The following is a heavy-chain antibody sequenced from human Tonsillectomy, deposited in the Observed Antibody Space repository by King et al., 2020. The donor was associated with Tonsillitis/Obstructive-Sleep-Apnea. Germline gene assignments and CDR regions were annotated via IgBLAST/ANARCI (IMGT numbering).Heavy chain of an antibody. J-gene: IGHJ4*02. Sequence: QLVQSGAEVKKPGSSVKVSCKASGGTFSSYAISWVRQAPGQGLEWMGGIIPIFGTANYAQKFQGRVTITADESTSTAYMELGSQRSEDTAVYYCARGSGYCSGGSCYHYFDCWGQGTLVTVSS. CDR1: GGTFSSYA. D-gene: IGHD2-15*01. CDR3: ARGSGYCSGGSCYHYFDC. CDR2: IIPIFGTA. V-gene: IGHV1-69*12.